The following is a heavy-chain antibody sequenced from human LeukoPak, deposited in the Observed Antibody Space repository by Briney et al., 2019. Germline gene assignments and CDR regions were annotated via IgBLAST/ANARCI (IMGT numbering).Heavy chain of an antibody. V-gene: IGHV3-73*01. D-gene: IGHD3-22*01. CDR3: TGDNFDSSVKFDY. J-gene: IGHJ4*02. Sequence: PGGSLRLSCVVSGFTFSGSAVHWVRQPSGKGLEWVALSRSKANNYATAYAASVKGRFTISRDDSKNTAYLQMNSLKTEDTAVYYCTGDNFDSSVKFDYWGQGTLVTVSS. CDR2: SRSKANNYAT. CDR1: GFTFSGSA.